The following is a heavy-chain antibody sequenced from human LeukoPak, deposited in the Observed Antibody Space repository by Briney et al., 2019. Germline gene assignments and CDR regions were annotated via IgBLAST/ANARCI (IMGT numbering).Heavy chain of an antibody. V-gene: IGHV4-34*01. CDR2: INHSGST. Sequence: PLETLSLTCAVYGGSFSGYYWSWIRQPPGKGLEWIGEINHSGSTNYNPSLKSRVTISVDTSKNQFSLKLSSVTAADTAVYYCARPNWGSSWYFDYWGQGTLVTVSS. D-gene: IGHD7-27*01. CDR3: ARPNWGSSWYFDY. J-gene: IGHJ4*02. CDR1: GGSFSGYY.